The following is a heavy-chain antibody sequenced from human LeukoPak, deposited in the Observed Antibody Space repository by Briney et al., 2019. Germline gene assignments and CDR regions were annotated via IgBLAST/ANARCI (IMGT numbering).Heavy chain of an antibody. J-gene: IGHJ4*02. CDR1: GYTFTGYY. Sequence: ASVTVSCKASGYTFTGYYMHWVRQAPGQGLEWMGWINPNSGGTNYAQKFQGRVTMTRDTSISTAYMELSRLRSDDTAVYYCARDPATPFYFDYWGQGTLVTVSS. CDR3: ARDPATPFYFDY. D-gene: IGHD6-25*01. CDR2: INPNSGGT. V-gene: IGHV1-2*02.